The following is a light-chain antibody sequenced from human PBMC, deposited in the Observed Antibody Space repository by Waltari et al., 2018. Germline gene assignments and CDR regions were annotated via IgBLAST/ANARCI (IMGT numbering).Light chain of an antibody. CDR3: CSYAGSSTFEV. V-gene: IGLV2-23*03. Sequence: QSALTQPASVSGSPGQSITISCTGTSSDVGSYNLVSWYQQHPGKAPKLMIYEGSKRPSGVSNRFSGAKSGTTASLRISGLQAEDEADYYCCSYAGSSTFEVFGGGTKLTVL. CDR2: EGS. CDR1: SSDVGSYNL. J-gene: IGLJ2*01.